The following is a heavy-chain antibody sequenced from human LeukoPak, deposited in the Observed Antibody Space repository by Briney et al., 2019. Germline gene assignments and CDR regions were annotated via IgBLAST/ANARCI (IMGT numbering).Heavy chain of an antibody. D-gene: IGHD6-19*01. CDR2: IYYSGST. Sequence: SETLSLTCAVYGGSFSSYYWSWIRQPPGKGLEWIGYIYYSGSTNYNPSLKSRVTISVDTSKNQFSLKLSSVTAADTAVYYCAICSSGWYAVDYWGQGTLVTVSS. CDR1: GGSFSSYY. V-gene: IGHV4-59*01. CDR3: AICSSGWYAVDY. J-gene: IGHJ4*02.